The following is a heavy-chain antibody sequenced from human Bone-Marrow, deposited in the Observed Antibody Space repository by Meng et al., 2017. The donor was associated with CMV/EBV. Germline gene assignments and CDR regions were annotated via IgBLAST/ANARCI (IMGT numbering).Heavy chain of an antibody. D-gene: IGHD3-10*01. V-gene: IGHV4-39*07. Sequence: SETLSLTCIVSGGSISNNTYYWGWIRQPPGKGLEWIGTISYTATTYYIPSLKSRLTISLDTSKNQFSLRLTSVTAADTAVYYCVGSSQLPSKFDDWGQGTLVTVSS. CDR1: GGSISNNTYY. J-gene: IGHJ4*02. CDR2: ISYTATT. CDR3: VGSSQLPSKFDD.